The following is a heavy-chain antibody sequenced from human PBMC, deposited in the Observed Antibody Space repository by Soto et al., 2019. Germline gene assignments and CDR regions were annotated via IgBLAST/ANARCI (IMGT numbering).Heavy chain of an antibody. Sequence: ASVKVSCKASGSTLDTFINYGITWVRQAPGQGLEWMGMINPSGASASDAQKFQGRVTMTRDTSTSTVYMELSSLRSEDTAVYYCARGITLIRGVMDVWGQGTTVTVSS. CDR3: ARGITLIRGVMDV. J-gene: IGHJ6*02. CDR2: INPSGASA. CDR1: GSTLDTFINYG. D-gene: IGHD3-10*01. V-gene: IGHV1-46*03.